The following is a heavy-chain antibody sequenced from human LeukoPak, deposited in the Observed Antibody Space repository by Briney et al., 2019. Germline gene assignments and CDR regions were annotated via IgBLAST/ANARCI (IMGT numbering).Heavy chain of an antibody. CDR3: ARPEYYYDSSGYYY. CDR1: GFTFSSYG. CDR2: IWYDGSNK. Sequence: GGSLILSCAASGFTFSSYGMHWVRQAPGKGLEWVAVIWYDGSNKYYADSVKGRFTISRDNSKNTLYLQMNSLRAEDTAVYYCARPEYYYDSSGYYYWGQGTLVTVSS. J-gene: IGHJ4*02. D-gene: IGHD3-22*01. V-gene: IGHV3-33*01.